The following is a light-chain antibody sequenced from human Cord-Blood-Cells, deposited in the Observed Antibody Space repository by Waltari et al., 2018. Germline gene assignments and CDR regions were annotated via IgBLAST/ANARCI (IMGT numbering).Light chain of an antibody. V-gene: IGLV2-23*01. J-gene: IGLJ1*01. CDR2: EGS. Sequence: QSALTQPAPVSGSPGPSITLSCTGTSSDVGSYNLVSWYQQHPGKAPNLMIYEGSKRPSGVSNRFSGSKSGNTASLTISGLQAEDEADYYCCSYAGSSTYVFGTGTKVTVL. CDR3: CSYAGSSTYV. CDR1: SSDVGSYNL.